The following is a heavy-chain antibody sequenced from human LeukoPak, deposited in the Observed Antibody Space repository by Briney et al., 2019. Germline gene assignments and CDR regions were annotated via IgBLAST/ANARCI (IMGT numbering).Heavy chain of an antibody. Sequence: SGGSLRLSCVASGFTLSNYAMSWVRQAPGKRPEWLSVISGSGGNTHYADSVKGRFTISRDTSKNMLYLQIDSLTADDTAIYYCARRTITGGGDCLDYWGQGTLITVSS. V-gene: IGHV3-23*01. CDR2: ISGSGGNT. CDR1: GFTLSNYA. CDR3: ARRTITGGGDCLDY. D-gene: IGHD2-21*02. J-gene: IGHJ4*02.